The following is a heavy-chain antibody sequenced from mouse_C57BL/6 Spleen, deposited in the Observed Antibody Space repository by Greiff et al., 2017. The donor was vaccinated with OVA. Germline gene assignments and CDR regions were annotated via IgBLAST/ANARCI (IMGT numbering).Heavy chain of an antibody. D-gene: IGHD3-3*01. Sequence: QVQLKESGAELVKPGASVKISCKASGYAFSSYWMNWVKQRPGKGLEWIGQIYPGDGDTNYNGKFKGKATLTADKSSSTAYMQLSSLTSEDSAVYFCAREGAGTEFAYWGQGTLVTVSA. CDR3: AREGAGTEFAY. CDR2: IYPGDGDT. CDR1: GYAFSSYW. J-gene: IGHJ3*01. V-gene: IGHV1-80*01.